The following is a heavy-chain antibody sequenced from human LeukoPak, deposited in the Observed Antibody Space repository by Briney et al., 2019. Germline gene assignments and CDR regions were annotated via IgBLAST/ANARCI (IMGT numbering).Heavy chain of an antibody. CDR3: AGPKSPLGAFDI. CDR1: GGSISSSSYY. CDR2: IYYSGST. J-gene: IGHJ3*02. D-gene: IGHD3-16*01. V-gene: IGHV4-39*01. Sequence: SETLSLTCTVSGGSISSSSYYWGWIRQPPGKGLEWIGSIYYSGSTYYNPSLKSRVTISVDTSKNQFSLKLSSVTAADTAVYYCAGPKSPLGAFDIWGQGTMVTVSS.